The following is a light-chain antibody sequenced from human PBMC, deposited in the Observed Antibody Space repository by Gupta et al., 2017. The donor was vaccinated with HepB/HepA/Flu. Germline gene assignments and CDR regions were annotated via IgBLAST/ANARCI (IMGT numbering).Light chain of an antibody. J-gene: IGKJ2*01. V-gene: IGKV4-1*01. Sequence: DIVMTQSPDSLAVSLGEKATINCKSSQSVLYSSNNKNYLAWYQQKPGQPPKLLIYWASTRESGVPDRFSGSGSGTDFTLTISSLQAEDVAVYYCQLYHSPPYTFGQGTKLEIK. CDR2: WAS. CDR1: QSVLYSSNNKNY. CDR3: QLYHSPPYT.